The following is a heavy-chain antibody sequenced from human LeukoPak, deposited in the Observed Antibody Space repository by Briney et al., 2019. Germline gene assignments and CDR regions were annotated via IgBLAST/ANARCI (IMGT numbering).Heavy chain of an antibody. CDR1: GFTFSIHT. CDR3: AKSTTVTTERVYYFDY. V-gene: IGHV3-23*01. CDR2: IRGSGGST. J-gene: IGHJ4*02. D-gene: IGHD4-17*01. Sequence: KPGGSLRLSCAASGFTFSIHTMTWVRQAPGKGLEWVSTIRGSGGSTYYADSVKGRFTISRDNSKNTLYLQMNSLRAEDTAVCYCAKSTTVTTERVYYFDYWGQGTLVTVSS.